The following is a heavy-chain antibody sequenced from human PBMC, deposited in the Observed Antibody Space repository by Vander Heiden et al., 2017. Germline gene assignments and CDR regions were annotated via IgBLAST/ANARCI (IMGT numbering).Heavy chain of an antibody. V-gene: IGHV4-31*03. CDR2: IFASGGN. CDR1: GDSISSGAYY. D-gene: IGHD3-3*01. Sequence: QVHLQESVPGQVTPSQTLSLTCSVSGDSISSGAYYWSWSRQHPGKGLEWVGYIFASGGNYYNPSLKSRVTISRDTSKNKFALNLSSVTAADTAVYYCARASFWSGYYKPADYWGQGTLVTVSP. CDR3: ARASFWSGYYKPADY. J-gene: IGHJ4*02.